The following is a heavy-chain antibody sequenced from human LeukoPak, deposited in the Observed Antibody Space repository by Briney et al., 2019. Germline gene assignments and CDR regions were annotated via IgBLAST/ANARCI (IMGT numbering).Heavy chain of an antibody. Sequence: GWSLSLSCAASGFTLSSYRMHWVRPAPGKGLVWVSPINNDGRSTSYADSVSERLTNSRDNAKSTLYLEKNRLRAEDTAVYCCARPTKEGSSWYWWFDPWGQGTLVTVSS. D-gene: IGHD6-13*01. CDR3: ARPTKEGSSWYWWFDP. CDR2: INNDGRST. V-gene: IGHV3-74*01. CDR1: GFTLSSYR. J-gene: IGHJ5*02.